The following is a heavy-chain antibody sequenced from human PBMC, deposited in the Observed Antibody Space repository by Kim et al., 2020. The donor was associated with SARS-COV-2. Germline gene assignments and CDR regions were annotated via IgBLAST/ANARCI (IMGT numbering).Heavy chain of an antibody. Sequence: SVKVSCKASGYTFTSYGISWVRQAPGQGLEWMGWISAYNGNTNYAQKLQGRVTMTTDTSTSTAYMELRSLRSDDTAVYYCARDGRSSRLNYYYGMDVWGQGTTVTVSS. CDR3: ARDGRSSRLNYYYGMDV. D-gene: IGHD6-13*01. J-gene: IGHJ6*02. CDR2: ISAYNGNT. CDR1: GYTFTSYG. V-gene: IGHV1-18*01.